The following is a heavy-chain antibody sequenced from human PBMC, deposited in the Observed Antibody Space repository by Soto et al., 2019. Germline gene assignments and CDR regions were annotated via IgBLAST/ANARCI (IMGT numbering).Heavy chain of an antibody. D-gene: IGHD3-3*01. V-gene: IGHV4-39*01. Sequence: SETLSLTCTVSGDSITSNSYFWAWIRQPPGKGLEWIGSIYYSATTYYNASLKSRVTISVDRSKNQFSLKLSSVTAADTAVYYCARQSHKLRFLVGYYYYGMDVWGQGTTVTVSS. CDR2: IYYSATT. CDR1: GDSITSNSYF. J-gene: IGHJ6*01. CDR3: ARQSHKLRFLVGYYYYGMDV.